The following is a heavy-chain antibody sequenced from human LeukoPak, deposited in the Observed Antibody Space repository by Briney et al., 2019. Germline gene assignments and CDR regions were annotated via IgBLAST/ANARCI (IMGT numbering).Heavy chain of an antibody. D-gene: IGHD6-13*01. J-gene: IGHJ4*02. CDR1: GFTFSSYG. V-gene: IGHV3-23*01. CDR3: AKAVSSSWYLYFDY. Sequence: PGGSLRLSCAASGFTFSSYGMSWVRQAPGKGLEWVSAISGSGGSTYYADSVKGRFTISRDNSKNTLYLQMNSLRAEDAAVYYCAKAVSSSWYLYFDYWGQGTLVTVSS. CDR2: ISGSGGST.